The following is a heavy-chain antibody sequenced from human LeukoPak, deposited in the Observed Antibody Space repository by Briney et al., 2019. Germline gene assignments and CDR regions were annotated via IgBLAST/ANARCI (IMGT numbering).Heavy chain of an antibody. CDR3: ARAKYYYDSSGYHDAFDI. D-gene: IGHD3-22*01. CDR1: GGSISSGDYY. Sequence: RSETLSLTCTVSGGSISSGDYYWSWIRQPPGKGLEWIRYIYYSGSTYYNPSLKSRVTISVDTSKNQFSLKLSSVTAADTAVYYYARAKYYYDSSGYHDAFDIWGQGTMVTVSS. CDR2: IYYSGST. J-gene: IGHJ3*02. V-gene: IGHV4-30-4*08.